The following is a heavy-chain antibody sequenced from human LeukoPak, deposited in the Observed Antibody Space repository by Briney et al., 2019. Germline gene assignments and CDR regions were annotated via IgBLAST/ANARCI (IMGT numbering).Heavy chain of an antibody. V-gene: IGHV3-21*01. D-gene: IGHD6-13*01. CDR2: ISSSSSYI. CDR3: ARDEYSSSWYDDSHGY. Sequence: NPGGSLRLSCAASGFTFSSYSMNWVRQAPGKGLEWVSSISSSSSYIYYADSVKGRFTISRDNAKNSLYLQTNSLRAEDTAVYYCARDEYSSSWYDDSHGYWGQGTLVTVPS. CDR1: GFTFSSYS. J-gene: IGHJ4*02.